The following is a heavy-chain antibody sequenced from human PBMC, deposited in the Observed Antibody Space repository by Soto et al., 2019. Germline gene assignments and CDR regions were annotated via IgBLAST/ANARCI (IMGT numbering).Heavy chain of an antibody. CDR3: ATGGYDTLSFDY. CDR2: ISWNSGSI. D-gene: IGHD5-12*01. CDR1: GFTFDYYA. J-gene: IGHJ4*02. Sequence: QTGGSLRLSCAASGFTFDYYAMHWVRQAPGKGMEWVSGISWNSGSIGYADSVKGRFTISRDNAKNSLYLQMNSLRAEDTALYYCATGGYDTLSFDYWGQGTLVTVSS. V-gene: IGHV3-9*01.